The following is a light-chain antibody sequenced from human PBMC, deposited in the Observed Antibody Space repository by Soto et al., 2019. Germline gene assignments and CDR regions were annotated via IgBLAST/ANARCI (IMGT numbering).Light chain of an antibody. CDR1: SSDVGAYNY. CDR2: DVT. J-gene: IGLJ2*01. V-gene: IGLV2-14*01. Sequence: QSALTQPASVSGSPGQSITISCTGTSSDVGAYNYVSWYQQHPGKAPKLMIYDVTDRPSGVSNRFSGSKSGRTASLTISGLQAEDEADYYCSSYTTTSTVLFGGGTKLTVL. CDR3: SSYTTTSTVL.